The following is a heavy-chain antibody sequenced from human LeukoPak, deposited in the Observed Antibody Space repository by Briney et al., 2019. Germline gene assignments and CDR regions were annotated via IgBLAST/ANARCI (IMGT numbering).Heavy chain of an antibody. J-gene: IGHJ2*01. Sequence: GGSLRLSCAASGFTFSSYAMSWVRQAPGKGLEWVSAISGSGGSTYYADSVKGRFTISRDNSKNTLYLQMNSLRAEDTAVYYCAKDSSPYYYDSIGYYPYWYFDLWGRGTLVTVSS. CDR1: GFTFSSYA. D-gene: IGHD3-22*01. CDR3: AKDSSPYYYDSIGYYPYWYFDL. V-gene: IGHV3-23*01. CDR2: ISGSGGST.